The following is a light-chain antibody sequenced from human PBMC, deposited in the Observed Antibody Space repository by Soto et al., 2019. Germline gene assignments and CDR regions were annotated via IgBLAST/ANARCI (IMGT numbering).Light chain of an antibody. CDR1: QSVSSN. Sequence: EIVMTQSPATLSVSPGERATLSCRASQSVSSNLAWYQQKPGQAPRLLIYGASTRATGIPARFSGSGSWTEFTLTISSLQSEDFAVYYCQQYNNWPWTFGPGTKVDIK. V-gene: IGKV3-15*01. J-gene: IGKJ3*01. CDR2: GAS. CDR3: QQYNNWPWT.